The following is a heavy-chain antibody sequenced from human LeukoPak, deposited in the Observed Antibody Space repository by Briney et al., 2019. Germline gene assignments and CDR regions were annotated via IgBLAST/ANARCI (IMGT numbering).Heavy chain of an antibody. V-gene: IGHV3-23*01. CDR1: GITLSNYG. Sequence: GGSLRLSCAVSGITLSNYGMSWVRQAPGRGLEWVAGISASGGSTNYADSVKGRFTISRDNPKNTLYLQMNSLRAEDTAVYFCAKRGVVIRVILVGFHKEAYYFDSWGQGALVTVSS. J-gene: IGHJ4*02. D-gene: IGHD3-22*01. CDR2: ISASGGST. CDR3: AKRGVVIRVILVGFHKEAYYFDS.